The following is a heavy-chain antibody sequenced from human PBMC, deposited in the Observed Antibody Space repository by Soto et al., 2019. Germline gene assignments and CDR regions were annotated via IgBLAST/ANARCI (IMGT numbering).Heavy chain of an antibody. V-gene: IGHV1-69*13. Sequence: SVKVSCKASGGTFSSYAISWVRQAPGQGLEWMGGIIPIFGTANYAQKFQGRVTNTADESTSTANIELSNLRSEDTAVFYCARCRYDILTGYYKAPPYYYYGMDVWGQGTTVTVSS. CDR1: GGTFSSYA. CDR2: IIPIFGTA. CDR3: ARCRYDILTGYYKAPPYYYYGMDV. J-gene: IGHJ6*02. D-gene: IGHD3-9*01.